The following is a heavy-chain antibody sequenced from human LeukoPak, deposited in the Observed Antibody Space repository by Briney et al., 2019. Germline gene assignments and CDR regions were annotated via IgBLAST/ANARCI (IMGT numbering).Heavy chain of an antibody. CDR1: GFSFSSYW. J-gene: IGHJ6*02. D-gene: IGHD3-10*01. CDR3: ARYEVTPYYYYYGMDV. V-gene: IGHV3-74*01. CDR2: INGDGSRT. Sequence: GGSLRLSCAASGFSFSSYWMHWVRQAPGKGLVWVSRINGDGSRTYYADSVKGRFTISRDNAKNTLYVQMNSLRAEDTAVYYCARYEVTPYYYYYGMDVWGQGTTVTVSS.